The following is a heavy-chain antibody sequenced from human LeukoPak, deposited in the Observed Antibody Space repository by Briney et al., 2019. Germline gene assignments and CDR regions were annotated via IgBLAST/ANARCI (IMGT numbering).Heavy chain of an antibody. D-gene: IGHD2-2*01. CDR3: ARVGVVPAAPDY. V-gene: IGHV4-31*03. CDR2: IYYSGST. J-gene: IGHJ4*02. Sequence: SQTLSLTCTVSGGSISSGGYYWSWIRQHPGEGLEWIGYIYYSGSTYYDPSLKSRVTISVDTSKNQFSLKLSSVTAADTAVYYCARVGVVPAAPDYWGQGTLVTVSS. CDR1: GGSISSGGYY.